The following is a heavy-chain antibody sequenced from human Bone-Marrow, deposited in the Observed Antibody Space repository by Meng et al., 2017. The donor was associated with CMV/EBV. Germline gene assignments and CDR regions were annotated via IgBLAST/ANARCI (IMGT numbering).Heavy chain of an antibody. CDR1: GFTFSNAW. CDR3: TTDPHGGYCSSTSCYYFDY. Sequence: GESLKISCAASGFTFSNAWMSWVRQAPGKGLEWVGRIKSKTDGGTTDYAAPVKGRFTISRDDSKNTLYLQMNSLKTEDTAVYYCTTDPHGGYCSSTSCYYFDYWGQGTLVTVSS. J-gene: IGHJ4*02. D-gene: IGHD2-2*01. CDR2: IKSKTDGGTT. V-gene: IGHV3-15*01.